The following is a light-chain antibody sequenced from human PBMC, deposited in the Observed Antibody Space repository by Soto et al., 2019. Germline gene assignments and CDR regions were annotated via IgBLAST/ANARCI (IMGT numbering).Light chain of an antibody. V-gene: IGKV1-5*01. Sequence: DIQMTQSPSTLSASVGDRVTITCRASQSISSWLAWYQQKPGKAPKLLIYDASSLESGVPSRFSGSASGTEFTLTISSLQPDDFATYYCQQYNSWTWTFGQGTKVDIK. J-gene: IGKJ1*01. CDR2: DAS. CDR3: QQYNSWTWT. CDR1: QSISSW.